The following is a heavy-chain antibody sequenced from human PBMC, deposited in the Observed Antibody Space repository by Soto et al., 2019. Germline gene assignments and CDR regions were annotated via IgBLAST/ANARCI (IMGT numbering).Heavy chain of an antibody. V-gene: IGHV4-59*01. J-gene: IGHJ3*02. CDR1: GGSISSYY. CDR3: ARMLPTVTTGAFDI. Sequence: QVQLQESGPGLVKPSETLSLTCTVSGGSISSYYWSWIRQPPGKGLEWIGYIYYSGSTNYNPSLKSRVTISVDTSKNQFSLKLSSVTAADTAVYYCARMLPTVTTGAFDIRGQGTMVTVSS. CDR2: IYYSGST. D-gene: IGHD4-17*01.